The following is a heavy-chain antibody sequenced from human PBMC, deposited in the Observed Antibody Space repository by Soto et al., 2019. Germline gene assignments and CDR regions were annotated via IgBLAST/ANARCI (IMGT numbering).Heavy chain of an antibody. CDR2: ISYDGSNK. V-gene: IGHV3-30*18. Sequence: GGSLRLSCAASGFTFSSYGMHWVRQAPGKGLEWVAVISYDGSNKYYADSVKGRFTISRDNSKNTLYLQMNSLRAEDTAVYYCAKVSSCSSTSCKVPFDYWGQGTLVTVSS. J-gene: IGHJ4*02. CDR3: AKVSSCSSTSCKVPFDY. D-gene: IGHD2-2*01. CDR1: GFTFSSYG.